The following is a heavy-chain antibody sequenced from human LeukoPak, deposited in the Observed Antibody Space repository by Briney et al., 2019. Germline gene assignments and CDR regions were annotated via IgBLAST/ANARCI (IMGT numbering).Heavy chain of an antibody. V-gene: IGHV3-23*01. J-gene: IGHJ4*02. Sequence: GGSLRLSCAASGFTFSSYAMSWVRQAPGKGLEWVSAISGSGGRTYYADSVKGRFTNSRDNSKNTLYLQMNSLRAEDTAVYYCAKMPLWFGEFLNNDYWGQGTLVTVSS. D-gene: IGHD3-10*01. CDR3: AKMPLWFGEFLNNDY. CDR2: ISGSGGRT. CDR1: GFTFSSYA.